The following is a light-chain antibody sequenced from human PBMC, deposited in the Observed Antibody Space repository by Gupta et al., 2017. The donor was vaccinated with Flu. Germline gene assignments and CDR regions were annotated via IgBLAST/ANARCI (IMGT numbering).Light chain of an antibody. CDR1: SSDVGGYNY. J-gene: IGLJ2*01. CDR3: SSYTSSRTRV. Sequence: SITISCTGTSSDVGGYNYVSWYQQHPGKAPKLMMYEVSNRPSGVSNRCSGSKSGNTASLTISGLQAEDEAYYYCSSYTSSRTRVFGGGTKLTVL. CDR2: EVS. V-gene: IGLV2-14*01.